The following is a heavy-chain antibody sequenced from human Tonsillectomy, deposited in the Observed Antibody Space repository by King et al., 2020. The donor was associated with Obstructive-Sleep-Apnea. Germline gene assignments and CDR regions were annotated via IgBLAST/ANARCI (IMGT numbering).Heavy chain of an antibody. CDR1: VYTFTGYY. Sequence: QLVQSGAEVKKPGASVKVSCKASVYTFTGYYIHWVRQAPGQGLEWMGWINPNSGGTNYSQKFQGRVTSTRDTSISTAYMVLSRLISDDTAVYSCATVAVSTATYYFDYWGQGTLVTVSS. CDR2: INPNSGGT. CDR3: ATVAVSTATYYFDY. J-gene: IGHJ4*02. D-gene: IGHD4-17*01. V-gene: IGHV1-2*01.